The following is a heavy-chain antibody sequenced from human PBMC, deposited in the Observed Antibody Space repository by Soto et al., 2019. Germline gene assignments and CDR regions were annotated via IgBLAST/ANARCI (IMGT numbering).Heavy chain of an antibody. D-gene: IGHD6-6*01. CDR3: ARESSSSSTFQH. J-gene: IGHJ1*01. Sequence: ASVKVSCKASGYTFTSYAMHWVRQAPGQRLEWMGWINAGNGNTIYSQKFQGRVTITRDTSASTAYMELSSLRSEDTAVYYCARESSSSSTFQHWGQGTLVTVSS. V-gene: IGHV1-3*01. CDR1: GYTFTSYA. CDR2: INAGNGNT.